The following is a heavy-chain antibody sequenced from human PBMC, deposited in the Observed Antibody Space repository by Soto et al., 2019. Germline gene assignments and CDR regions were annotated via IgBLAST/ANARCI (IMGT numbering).Heavy chain of an antibody. CDR2: IYHSGST. Sequence: PSETLSLTCAVSGGSISSGGYSWSWIRQPPGKGLEWIGYIYHSGSTYYNPSLKSRVTISVDRSKNQFSLKLSSVTAADTAVYYCARGGYYDILTGYYNPQVDYWGQGTLVNVSS. J-gene: IGHJ4*02. CDR1: GGSISSGGYS. CDR3: ARGGYYDILTGYYNPQVDY. D-gene: IGHD3-9*01. V-gene: IGHV4-30-2*01.